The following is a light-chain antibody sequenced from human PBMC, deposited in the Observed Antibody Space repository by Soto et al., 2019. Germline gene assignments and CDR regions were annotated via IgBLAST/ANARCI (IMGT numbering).Light chain of an antibody. CDR2: QNN. V-gene: IGLV1-40*01. CDR3: QSYDSSLSAVV. Sequence: QSVLTQPPSVSGAPGQRGRISCTGSSSNIGAGYDVHWYEHLPGTAPKLLIYQNNKRPSGVPDRFSGSKSGTSASLAITGLQAEDAADYYCQSYDSSLSAVVFGGGTKLTVL. CDR1: SSNIGAGYD. J-gene: IGLJ2*01.